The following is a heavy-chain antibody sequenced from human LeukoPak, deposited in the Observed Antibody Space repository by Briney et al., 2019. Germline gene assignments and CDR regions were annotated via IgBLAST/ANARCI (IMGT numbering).Heavy chain of an antibody. CDR1: GFTFSSYW. D-gene: IGHD5-24*01. V-gene: IGHV3-74*01. Sequence: GGSLRLSCTASGFTFSSYWMHCVRQAPGKGLVWLSRINSDGGSTSYADSVKGRFTISRDNAKNTLYLQMNSLRAEDTAVYYCARRIQGMAPYYFDYWGQGTLVTVSS. CDR3: ARRIQGMAPYYFDY. CDR2: INSDGGST. J-gene: IGHJ4*02.